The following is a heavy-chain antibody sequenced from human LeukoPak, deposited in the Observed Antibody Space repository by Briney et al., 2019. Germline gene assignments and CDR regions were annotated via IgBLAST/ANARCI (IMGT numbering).Heavy chain of an antibody. CDR1: GFTFSSYA. D-gene: IGHD3-22*01. J-gene: IGHJ4*02. V-gene: IGHV3-23*01. Sequence: GGSLRLSCAASGFTFSSYAMSWVRQAPGKGLEWVSAISGSGGSTYYADSVKGRFTISRDNSKNTLYLQMNSLRAEDTAVYYCARASYDSSGYLLGYWGQGTLVTVSS. CDR2: ISGSGGST. CDR3: ARASYDSSGYLLGY.